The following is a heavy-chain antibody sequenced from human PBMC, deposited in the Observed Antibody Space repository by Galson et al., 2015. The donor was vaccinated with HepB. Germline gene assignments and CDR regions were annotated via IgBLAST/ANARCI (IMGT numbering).Heavy chain of an antibody. CDR3: PKDSGQYYFNGMDV. Sequence: SLRLSCAASGHSFSNYGMHWVRQAPGKGLEWVAVISYDGRNKYYADSVKGRFTISRDNPKNTLYLQMNSLRAEDTAVYYCPKDSGQYYFNGMDVWGRGTTVTVSS. D-gene: IGHD3-10*01. J-gene: IGHJ6*02. CDR1: GHSFSNYG. CDR2: ISYDGRNK. V-gene: IGHV3-30*18.